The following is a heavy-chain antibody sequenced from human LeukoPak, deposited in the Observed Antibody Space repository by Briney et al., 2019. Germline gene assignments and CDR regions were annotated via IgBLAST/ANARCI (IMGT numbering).Heavy chain of an antibody. V-gene: IGHV1-69*06. CDR3: ARGVSSGPHAFDI. J-gene: IGHJ3*02. Sequence: SVKVSCKASGGTFSSYAISWVRQAPGQGLEWMGGIIPIFGTANYAQKFQGRVTITADKSTSTAYMELSSLSSEDTAVYYCARGVSSGPHAFDIWGQGTMVTVSS. D-gene: IGHD5/OR15-5a*01. CDR2: IIPIFGTA. CDR1: GGTFSSYA.